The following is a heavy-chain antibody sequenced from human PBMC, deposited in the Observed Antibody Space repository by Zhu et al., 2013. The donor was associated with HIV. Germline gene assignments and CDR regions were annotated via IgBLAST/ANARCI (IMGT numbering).Heavy chain of an antibody. D-gene: IGHD6-13*01. V-gene: IGHV4-30-4*01. Sequence: QVQLQESGPGLVKPSQTLSLTCTVSGGSISSGDYYWSWIRQPPGKGLEWIGYIYYSGSTYYNPSLKSRVTISVDTSKNQFSLKLSSVTAADTAVYYCARGSSSSSWYGAYYFDYWGQGTLVTVSS. CDR3: ARGSSSSSWYGAYYFDY. J-gene: IGHJ4*02. CDR1: GGSISSGDYY. CDR2: IYYSGST.